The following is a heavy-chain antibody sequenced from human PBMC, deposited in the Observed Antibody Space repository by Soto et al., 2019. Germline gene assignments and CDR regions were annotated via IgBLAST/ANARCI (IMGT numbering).Heavy chain of an antibody. CDR1: ASTFTGYT. CDR3: ARGTVTSGRWFGP. V-gene: IGHV1-18*04. D-gene: IGHD4-17*01. Sequence: QVHLVQSETEVKEPGASVKVSCKTSASTFTGYTINWVRQAPGQGLEWMGWISSLNGNTDYARKFQGRLTMTTHTSATTAYMELKNLRSDDTAVYFCARGTVTSGRWFGPWGQGTLVTVSS. J-gene: IGHJ5*02. CDR2: ISSLNGNT.